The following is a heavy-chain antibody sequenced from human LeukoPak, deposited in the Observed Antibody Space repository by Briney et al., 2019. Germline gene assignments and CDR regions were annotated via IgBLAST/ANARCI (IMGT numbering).Heavy chain of an antibody. V-gene: IGHV4-39*07. CDR3: ARGVATTSGEGFVFDY. D-gene: IGHD5-12*01. J-gene: IGHJ4*02. CDR1: GGSISSYY. Sequence: SETLSLTCTVSGGSISSYYWGWLRQPPGKGLEWVGSMYYSGSTYYNPSLKSRFTISITTSKNQFSLKLSSVTAADTAVYYCARGVATTSGEGFVFDYWGQGTLVTVSS. CDR2: MYYSGST.